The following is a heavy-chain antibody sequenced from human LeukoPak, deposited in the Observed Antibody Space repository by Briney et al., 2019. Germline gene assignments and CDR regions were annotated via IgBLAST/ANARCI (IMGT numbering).Heavy chain of an antibody. CDR2: ISSSGGTI. Sequence: GGFLRLSCAASGFTFSDYYMSWIRQAPGKGLEWVSYISSSGGTIYYADSVKGRFTISRDNAKNSLYLQLNSLRAEDTAVYYCARVLHAYLQSSPLNYWGQGTLVTVSS. CDR1: GFTFSDYY. V-gene: IGHV3-11*04. D-gene: IGHD4-11*01. J-gene: IGHJ4*02. CDR3: ARVLHAYLQSSPLNY.